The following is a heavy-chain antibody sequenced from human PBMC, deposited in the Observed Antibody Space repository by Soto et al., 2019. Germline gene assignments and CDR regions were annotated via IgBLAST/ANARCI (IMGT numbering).Heavy chain of an antibody. J-gene: IGHJ6*02. CDR3: AREVELRDRNYYYYGMDV. CDR2: IWYDGSNK. V-gene: IGHV3-33*01. D-gene: IGHD1-7*01. Sequence: QAQLVESGGGVVQPGRSLRLSCAASGFTFSSYGMHWVRQAPGKGLEWVAVIWYDGSNKYYADSVKGRFTISRDNSKNTLYLQMNSLRAEDTAVYYCAREVELRDRNYYYYGMDVWGQGTTVTVSS. CDR1: GFTFSSYG.